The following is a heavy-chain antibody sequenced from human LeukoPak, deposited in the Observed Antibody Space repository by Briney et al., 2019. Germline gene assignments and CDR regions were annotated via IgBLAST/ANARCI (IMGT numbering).Heavy chain of an antibody. CDR3: ARGGRIQLWLSDY. CDR2: IYYSGST. D-gene: IGHD5-18*01. V-gene: IGHV4-39*07. Sequence: PSETLSLTCTVSGGSISSSSYYWGWIRQPPGKGLEWIGSIYYSGSTYYNPSLKSRVTISVDTSKNQFSLKLSSVTAADTAVYYCARGGRIQLWLSDYWGQGTLVTVSS. J-gene: IGHJ4*02. CDR1: GGSISSSSYY.